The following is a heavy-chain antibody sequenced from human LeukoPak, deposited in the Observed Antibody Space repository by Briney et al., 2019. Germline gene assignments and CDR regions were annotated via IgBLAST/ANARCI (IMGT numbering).Heavy chain of an antibody. CDR3: ARLRDDCGGDCYRDDAFDI. D-gene: IGHD2-21*01. Sequence: GESLKISCKGSGYSFTSYWIGWVRQMPGKGLEWMGIIYPGDSDTRYSPSFQGQVTISADKSISTAYLQWSSLKASDTAMYYCARLRDDCGGDCYRDDAFDIWGQGTMVTVSS. CDR1: GYSFTSYW. CDR2: IYPGDSDT. V-gene: IGHV5-51*01. J-gene: IGHJ3*02.